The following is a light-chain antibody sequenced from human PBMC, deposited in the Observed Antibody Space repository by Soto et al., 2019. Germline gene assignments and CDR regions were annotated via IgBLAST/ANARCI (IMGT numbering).Light chain of an antibody. CDR3: NSYTGTSTYV. J-gene: IGLJ1*01. CDR2: DVS. CDR1: SSDVGGYNY. V-gene: IGLV2-14*03. Sequence: QSVLTQPASVSGSPGQSITISCTGTSSDVGGYNYVSWYQQHPGKAPKLMIYDVSNRPSGVSNRFSGSKSGNTASLTISGLQSEDESDYYCNSYTGTSTYVFGTGIKVTV.